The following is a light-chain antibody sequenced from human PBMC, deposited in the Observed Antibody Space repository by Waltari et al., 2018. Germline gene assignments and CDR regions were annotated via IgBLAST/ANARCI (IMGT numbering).Light chain of an antibody. J-gene: IGKJ2*01. V-gene: IGKV3-20*01. CDR2: VAS. CDR3: QQHGSSPYT. CDR1: RSVSSDY. Sequence: EVVLTQSPVTLSLSPGERDALSCTASRSVSSDYLAWYQQKPGQAPRLRISVASNRATGIPDRFSGSGSGTDFTLTISRLEPEDFAVYYCQQHGSSPYTFGQGTKLEIK.